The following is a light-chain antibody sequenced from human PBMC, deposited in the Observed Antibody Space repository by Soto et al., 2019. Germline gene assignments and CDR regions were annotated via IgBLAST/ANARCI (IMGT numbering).Light chain of an antibody. J-gene: IGKJ1*01. CDR3: QQYNNWPWT. CDR1: QGVSSN. Sequence: EIVMTQSPATLSVSPGERATLSCRASQGVSSNLAWYQQKPGRAPRLLIYGASTRATGIPDRFSGSGSGTEFTLTISSLQSEDFAVYYCQQYNNWPWTFGQGTKVDI. CDR2: GAS. V-gene: IGKV3D-15*01.